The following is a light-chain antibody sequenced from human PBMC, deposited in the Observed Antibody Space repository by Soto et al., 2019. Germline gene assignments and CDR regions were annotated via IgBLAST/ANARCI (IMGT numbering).Light chain of an antibody. J-gene: IGLJ1*01. CDR1: SSDVGGSNF. CDR3: VSYTSSTTYV. CDR2: DVA. V-gene: IGLV2-14*03. Sequence: ALTQPASVSDSPGQSITISCTGTSSDVGGSNFVSWYQQHPGKPPKLIIYDVANRPSGVSNRFSGSKSGSTASLIISRLQTEDEADYYCVSYTSSTTYVFGNGTKV.